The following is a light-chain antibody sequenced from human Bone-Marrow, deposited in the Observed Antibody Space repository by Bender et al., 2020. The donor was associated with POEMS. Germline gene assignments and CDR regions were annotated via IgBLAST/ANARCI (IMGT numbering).Light chain of an antibody. V-gene: IGLV2-14*03. CDR1: TSDIGTYNY. J-gene: IGLJ3*02. Sequence: QSALTQPASVSGSPGQSITISCIGTTSDIGTYNYVSWYQQHPGKAPKLMIFDVTNRPSGVSNRFSGSKSGNTASLTISGLQAEDEADYYCCSYAGSSWVFGGGTKLTVL. CDR3: CSYAGSSWV. CDR2: DVT.